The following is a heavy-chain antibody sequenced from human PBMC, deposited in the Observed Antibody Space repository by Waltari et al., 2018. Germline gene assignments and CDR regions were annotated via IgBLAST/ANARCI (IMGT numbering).Heavy chain of an antibody. J-gene: IGHJ4*02. Sequence: QVQLQESGPGLVTPSETLSLTCTVSGFSISSGFYWGWIRQPPGEGLEGIGSIYHSGSTYYNPSLKSRVTISVDTSKNQFSLKLSSVTAADTAVYYCARDLVVISLYYFDYWGQGTLVTVSS. V-gene: IGHV4-38-2*02. D-gene: IGHD3-22*01. CDR2: IYHSGST. CDR3: ARDLVVISLYYFDY. CDR1: GFSISSGFY.